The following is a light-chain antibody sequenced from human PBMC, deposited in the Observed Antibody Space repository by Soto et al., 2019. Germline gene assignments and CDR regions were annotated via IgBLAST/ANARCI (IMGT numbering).Light chain of an antibody. CDR1: QSISSR. CDR2: KAS. Sequence: DIQMTQSPPILSASVGDRVTMTCRASQSISSRLAWYQQKPWRAPKLLIYKASTLETAVPSRFSGSGSGTEFTLTISSLQPDDFATYYCQQYNTYSSFGPGTKVDMK. J-gene: IGKJ3*01. V-gene: IGKV1-5*03. CDR3: QQYNTYSS.